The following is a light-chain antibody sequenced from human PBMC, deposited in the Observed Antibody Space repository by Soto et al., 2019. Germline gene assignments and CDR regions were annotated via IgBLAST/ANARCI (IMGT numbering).Light chain of an antibody. CDR2: DAS. Sequence: DIQMTQSPSTLSASVGDRVTITCRASQSISSWLAWYQQKPGKAPKLLIYDASSLESGVPSRFSGSGSGTEFTLTISSLQPDDFATYYCQQYNSLTTFGQGTKVAIK. CDR1: QSISSW. V-gene: IGKV1-5*01. J-gene: IGKJ1*01. CDR3: QQYNSLTT.